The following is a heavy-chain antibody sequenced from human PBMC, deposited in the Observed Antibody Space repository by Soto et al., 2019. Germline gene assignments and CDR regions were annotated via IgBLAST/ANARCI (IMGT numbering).Heavy chain of an antibody. Sequence: GGSLRLSCAASGFTVSSNYMSWVRQAPGKGLEWVSVIYSGGSTYYADSVKGRFTISRDNSKNTLYLQMNSLRAEDTAVYYCAREQTGLYYYYGMDVWGQGTTVTVSS. V-gene: IGHV3-66*01. CDR3: AREQTGLYYYYGMDV. CDR1: GFTVSSNY. J-gene: IGHJ6*02. CDR2: IYSGGST.